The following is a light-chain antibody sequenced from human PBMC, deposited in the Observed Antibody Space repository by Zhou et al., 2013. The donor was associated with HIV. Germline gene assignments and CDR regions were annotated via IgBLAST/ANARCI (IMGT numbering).Light chain of an antibody. CDR1: QSVKGY. V-gene: IGKV1-33*01. Sequence: DIQMTQSPSFLSASVGDRVTITCRASQSVKGYLNWYQQKPGKAPKVLIYGASTLQSGVPSRFSGSISGTDFTFTISSLQPEDIATYYCQQYDNRPLTFGGGTKVEIK. CDR2: GAS. J-gene: IGKJ4*01. CDR3: QQYDNRPLT.